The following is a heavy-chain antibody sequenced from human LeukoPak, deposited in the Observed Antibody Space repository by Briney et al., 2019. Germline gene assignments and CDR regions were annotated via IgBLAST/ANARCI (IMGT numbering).Heavy chain of an antibody. CDR3: ARDTPYGDYLICDY. V-gene: IGHV3-21*01. D-gene: IGHD4-17*01. CDR1: GFTFSSYG. CDR2: ISSSSSYI. J-gene: IGHJ4*02. Sequence: PGGSLRLSCAASGFTFSSYGMNWVRQAPGKGLEWVSSISSSSSYIYYADSVKGRFTISRDNAKNSLYLQMNSLRAEDTAVYYCARDTPYGDYLICDYWGQGTLVTVSS.